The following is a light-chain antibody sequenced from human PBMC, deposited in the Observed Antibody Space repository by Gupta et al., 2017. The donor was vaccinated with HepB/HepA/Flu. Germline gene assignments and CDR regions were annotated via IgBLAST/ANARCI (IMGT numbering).Light chain of an antibody. J-gene: IGKJ1*01. CDR3: HQYGSSSRT. CDR2: AAS. Sequence: EIVLTQSPGTLSLSPGERATLSCRTSQTVSSTYLAWYQQKPGQAPRLLIYAASNRATGIPDRFSGSGSGTEFTLTISRLEPEDFAVYYCHQYGSSSRTFGQGTEVEIK. V-gene: IGKV3-20*01. CDR1: QTVSSTY.